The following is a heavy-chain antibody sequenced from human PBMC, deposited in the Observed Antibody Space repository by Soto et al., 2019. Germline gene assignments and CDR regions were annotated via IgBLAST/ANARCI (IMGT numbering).Heavy chain of an antibody. CDR3: AGIYSGSPGGTLRY. J-gene: IGHJ4*02. V-gene: IGHV4-31*03. CDR1: GGSISSGGYY. D-gene: IGHD1-26*01. Sequence: QVQLQESGPGLVKPSQTLSLTCTVSGGSISSGGYYWSWIRQHPGKGLEWIGYIYYSGGTYYNPSLQSRVTISVDTSKNQFSLTLSSVTAADTAVYYCAGIYSGSPGGTLRYWGQGTLVTVSS. CDR2: IYYSGGT.